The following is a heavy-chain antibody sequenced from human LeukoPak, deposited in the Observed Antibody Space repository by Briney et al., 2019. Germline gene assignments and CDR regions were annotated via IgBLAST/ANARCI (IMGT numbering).Heavy chain of an antibody. Sequence: PGGSLRLSCAASGFTFSSYSMNWVRQAPGKGLEWVSFISSSSSYIYYADSVKGRFTISRDNAKNSLYLQMNSLRAEDTAVYYCARDPWYSSGWYPDYWGQGNLVTVSS. CDR2: ISSSSSYI. J-gene: IGHJ4*02. CDR3: ARDPWYSSGWYPDY. V-gene: IGHV3-21*01. CDR1: GFTFSSYS. D-gene: IGHD6-19*01.